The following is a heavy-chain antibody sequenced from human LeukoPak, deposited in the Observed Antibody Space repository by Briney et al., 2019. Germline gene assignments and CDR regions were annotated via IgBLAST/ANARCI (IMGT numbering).Heavy chain of an antibody. J-gene: IGHJ3*02. D-gene: IGHD5-12*01. CDR3: ARDTVGDDYGDAFDI. Sequence: GGSLRLSCAASGFTFSNYWMSWVRQAPGKGLEWVANIKQDGSEKYYVDSVKGRFTISRDNAKNSLYLQMNSLRAEDTAVYYCARDTVGDDYGDAFDIWGQGTMVTVSS. CDR2: IKQDGSEK. CDR1: GFTFSNYW. V-gene: IGHV3-7*03.